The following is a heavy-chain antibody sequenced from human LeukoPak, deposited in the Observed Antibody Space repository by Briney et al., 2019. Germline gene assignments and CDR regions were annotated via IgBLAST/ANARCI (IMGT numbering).Heavy chain of an antibody. CDR3: ARDYSNYGRYYYYGMDV. CDR2: IYYSGST. CDR1: GGSISRGYYY. J-gene: IGHJ6*02. D-gene: IGHD4-4*01. Sequence: SETLSLTCTVSGGSISRGYYYWRWIRQPPAKGLAWIGCIYYSGSTYYNPSLKSRVTISVDTSKNQFSLKLSSVTAADTAVYYCARDYSNYGRYYYYGMDVWGQGTTVTVSS. V-gene: IGHV4-30-4*01.